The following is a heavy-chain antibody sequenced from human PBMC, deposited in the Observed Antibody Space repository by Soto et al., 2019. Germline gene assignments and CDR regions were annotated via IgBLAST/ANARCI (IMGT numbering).Heavy chain of an antibody. CDR2: IWFDASHE. CDR3: ARDQGRATADGPLGNGLDV. D-gene: IGHD6-13*01. J-gene: IGHJ6*02. V-gene: IGHV3-33*01. CDR1: GFSFSDYG. Sequence: QVHLVESGGGVVQPGTSLRLSCAASGFSFSDYGMHWVRQAPGKGLEWLTIIWFDASHEYYADSVKGRFTISRDNSNNTLYLQLNSLTADDTAVYFCARDQGRATADGPLGNGLDVWSQGTAVTVSS.